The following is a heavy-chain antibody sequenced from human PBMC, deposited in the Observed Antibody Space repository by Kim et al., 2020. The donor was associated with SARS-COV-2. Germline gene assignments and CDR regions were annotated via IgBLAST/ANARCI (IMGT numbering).Heavy chain of an antibody. CDR2: IYPGDSDT. CDR1: GYSFTSYW. J-gene: IGHJ4*02. V-gene: IGHV5-51*01. Sequence: GESLKISCKGSGYSFTSYWIGWVRQMPGKGLEWMGIIYPGDSDTRYSPSFQGQVTISADKSISTAYLQWSSLKASDTAMYYCARHPVDDYGDYVFPPHFDYWGEGELVTVSA. D-gene: IGHD4-17*01. CDR3: ARHPVDDYGDYVFPPHFDY.